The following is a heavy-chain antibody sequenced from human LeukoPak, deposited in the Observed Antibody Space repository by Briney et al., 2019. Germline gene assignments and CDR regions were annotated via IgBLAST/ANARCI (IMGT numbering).Heavy chain of an antibody. J-gene: IGHJ5*02. V-gene: IGHV4-38-2*01. CDR1: GYSISSGYY. D-gene: IGHD6-13*01. Sequence: SETLSLTCAVSGYSISSGYYWGWIRQPPGKGLEWIGSIYHSESTYCNPSLKSRVTISVDTSKNQFSLKLSSVTAADTAVYYCARGRQQLVLSWFDPWGQGTLVTVSS. CDR2: IYHSEST. CDR3: ARGRQQLVLSWFDP.